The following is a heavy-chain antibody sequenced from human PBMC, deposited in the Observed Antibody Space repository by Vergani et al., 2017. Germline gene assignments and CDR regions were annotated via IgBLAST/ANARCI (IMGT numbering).Heavy chain of an antibody. Sequence: QVQLQQWGGGLLKPSETLSLTCVVNGGSFTSYHWTWIRQSPGEGLEWVGDIDHTGRPDYNPSLKSRLTMSVDKSRNQFSLTLNSVTATDTAIYFCARVYTETNVHLYYYYYMDVWGQGTVVTVS. D-gene: IGHD4-11*01. CDR1: GGSFTSYH. CDR3: ARVYTETNVHLYYYYYMDV. J-gene: IGHJ6*03. V-gene: IGHV4-34*01. CDR2: IDHTGRP.